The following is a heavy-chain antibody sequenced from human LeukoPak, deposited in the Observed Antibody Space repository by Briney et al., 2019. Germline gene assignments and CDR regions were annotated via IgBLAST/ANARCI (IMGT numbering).Heavy chain of an antibody. CDR2: ISGSGGST. Sequence: GGSLRLSCAASGFTFSSYAMSWVRQAPGKGLEWVSAISGSGGSTYYADSVKGRFTISRDNSKSTLYLQMNSLRAEDTAVYYCAKSTTYYDFWSGYLPFDYWGQGTLVTVSS. CDR3: AKSTTYYDFWSGYLPFDY. CDR1: GFTFSSYA. V-gene: IGHV3-23*01. D-gene: IGHD3-3*01. J-gene: IGHJ4*02.